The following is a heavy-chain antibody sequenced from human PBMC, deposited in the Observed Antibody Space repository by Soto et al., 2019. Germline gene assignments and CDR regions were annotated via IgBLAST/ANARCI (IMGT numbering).Heavy chain of an antibody. CDR2: IIPIFGTA. Sequence: ASVKVSCKASGGTFSSYAISWVRQAPGQGLEWMGGIIPIFGTANYAQKFQGRVTITADESTSTAYMELSSLRSEDTAVYYGASDLFQTLEIVVVRVYYYGMDVWGQGTTVTVSS. V-gene: IGHV1-69*13. CDR3: ASDLFQTLEIVVVRVYYYGMDV. J-gene: IGHJ6*02. CDR1: GGTFSSYA. D-gene: IGHD3-22*01.